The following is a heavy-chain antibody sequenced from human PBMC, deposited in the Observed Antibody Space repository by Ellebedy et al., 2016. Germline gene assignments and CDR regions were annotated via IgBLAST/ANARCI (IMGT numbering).Heavy chain of an antibody. V-gene: IGHV3-7*01. J-gene: IGHJ4*02. CDR2: IKQDGSEK. Sequence: GESLKISXAASGFTFSSYGMHWVRQAPGKGLEWVANIKQDGSEKYYVDSVKGRFTISRDNAKNSLYLQMNSLRAEDTAVYYCAREAGDSSGYYLYFDYWGQGTLVTVSS. D-gene: IGHD3-22*01. CDR3: AREAGDSSGYYLYFDY. CDR1: GFTFSSYG.